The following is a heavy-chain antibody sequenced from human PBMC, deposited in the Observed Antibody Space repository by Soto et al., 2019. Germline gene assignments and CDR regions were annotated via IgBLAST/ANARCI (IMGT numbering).Heavy chain of an antibody. CDR3: ARWALDSSGYRYLDY. CDR2: IYYSGST. D-gene: IGHD3-22*01. V-gene: IGHV4-59*01. J-gene: IGHJ4*02. Sequence: SETLSLTCTVSGGSISSYYWSWIRQPPGKGLEWIGYIYYSGSTNYNPSLKSRVTISVDTSKNQFSLKLSSVTAADTAVYYCARWALDSSGYRYLDYWGQGTLVTVSS. CDR1: GGSISSYY.